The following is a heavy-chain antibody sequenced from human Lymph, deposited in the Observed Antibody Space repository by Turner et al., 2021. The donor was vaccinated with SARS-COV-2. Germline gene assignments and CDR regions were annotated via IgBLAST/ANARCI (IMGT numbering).Heavy chain of an antibody. CDR2: MDPNSGNT. CDR1: GYTFTRYD. V-gene: IGHV1-8*01. Sequence: QVQLVQSGAEVKKPGASVKVSCMASGYTFTRYDINWVRQATGQGLEWMGWMDPNSGNTGYAQKVQGRVTMTRNTSRSTAYMELSSLRSEDTAVYDCARAAQLTVWFDPWGQGTLVTVSS. J-gene: IGHJ5*02. CDR3: ARAAQLTVWFDP. D-gene: IGHD3-9*01.